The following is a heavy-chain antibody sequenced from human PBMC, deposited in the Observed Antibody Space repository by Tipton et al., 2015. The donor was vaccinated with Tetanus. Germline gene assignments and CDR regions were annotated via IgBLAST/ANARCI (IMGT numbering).Heavy chain of an antibody. V-gene: IGHV4-34*01. CDR3: AREVLLWYN. Sequence: TLSLTCAVYGGSFSGYYWSWIRQPPGKGLEWIGEINHSGSTNYNPSLKSRVTISVDTSKNQFSLKLSSVTAADTAVYYCAREVLLWYNGGQGTLVTVSS. CDR1: GGSFSGYY. D-gene: IGHD3-10*01. J-gene: IGHJ4*02. CDR2: INHSGST.